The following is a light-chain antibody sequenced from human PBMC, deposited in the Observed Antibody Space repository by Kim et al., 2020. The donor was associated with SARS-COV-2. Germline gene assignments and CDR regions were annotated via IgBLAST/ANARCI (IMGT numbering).Light chain of an antibody. J-gene: IGLJ2*01. CDR2: EDS. Sequence: VSPGQTARISCSGEKLGEKYVRWYQQAPGQSPVMVIYEDSKRSSGIPERFSGSNSGNTATLTISGAQAVDDGDYYCQVWDRFTVTFGAGTQLTV. V-gene: IGLV3-1*01. CDR1: KLGEKY. CDR3: QVWDRFTVT.